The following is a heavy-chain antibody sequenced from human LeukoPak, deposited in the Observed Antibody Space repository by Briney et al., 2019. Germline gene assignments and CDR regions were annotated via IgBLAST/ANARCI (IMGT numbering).Heavy chain of an antibody. J-gene: IGHJ4*02. CDR2: ISYDGSNK. CDR3: ANFRYSSSSIDY. CDR1: GFTFSSYA. V-gene: IGHV3-30*18. D-gene: IGHD6-13*01. Sequence: GGSLRLSCAASGFTFSSYAMSWVRQAPGKGLEWVAVISYDGSNKYYADSVKGRFTISRDNSKNTLYLQMNSLRAKDTAVYYCANFRYSSSSIDYWGQGTLVTVSS.